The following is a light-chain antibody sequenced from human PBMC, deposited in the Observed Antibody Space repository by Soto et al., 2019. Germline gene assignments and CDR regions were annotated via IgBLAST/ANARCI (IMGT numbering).Light chain of an antibody. CDR3: QTWGTGIRV. Sequence: QSVLTQSPSASASLGASVKLTCTLSSGHSSYAIAWHQQQPEKGPRYLMKLNSDGSHSKGDGIPDRVSGSSSGAERYLTISRLQSEDEADYYCQTWGTGIRVFGGGTKLTVL. CDR1: SGHSSYA. V-gene: IGLV4-69*01. CDR2: LNSDGSH. J-gene: IGLJ3*02.